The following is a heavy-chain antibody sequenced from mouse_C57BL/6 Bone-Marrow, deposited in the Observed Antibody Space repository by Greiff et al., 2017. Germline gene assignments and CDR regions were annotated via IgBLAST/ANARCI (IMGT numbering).Heavy chain of an antibody. V-gene: IGHV1-39*01. CDR2: INPNYGTT. CDR3: ARGYDYDYAMDY. Sequence: EVKLQESGPELVKPGASVKISCKASGYSFTDYNMNWVKQSNGKSLEWIGVINPNYGTTSYNQKFNGKATLTVDQSSRPAYMQLNSLTSEDSAVYYCARGYDYDYAMDYWGQGTSVTVSS. CDR1: GYSFTDYN. J-gene: IGHJ4*01. D-gene: IGHD2-4*01.